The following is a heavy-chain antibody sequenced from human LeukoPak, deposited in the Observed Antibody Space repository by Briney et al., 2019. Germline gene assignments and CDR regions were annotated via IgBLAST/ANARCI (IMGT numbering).Heavy chain of an antibody. D-gene: IGHD6-19*01. Sequence: PGGSLRLSCAASGFTFRSFEMNWVRQAPGKGLEWVSYISSSGSTVYYVDSVKGRFTISRDNIKNSLYLQMNSLRAEDTAVYYCGRASFTGYSSGLIDYWGQGILVTVSS. CDR2: ISSSGSTV. CDR3: GRASFTGYSSGLIDY. J-gene: IGHJ4*02. V-gene: IGHV3-48*03. CDR1: GFTFRSFE.